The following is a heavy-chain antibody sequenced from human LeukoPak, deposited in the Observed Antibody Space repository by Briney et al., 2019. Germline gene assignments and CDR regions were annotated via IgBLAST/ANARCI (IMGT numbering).Heavy chain of an antibody. CDR2: INPSGGST. Sequence: ASVKLSCKASGFTFNSYYMHWVPQAPGQGLEWIGKINPSGGSTTYAQKFQGRVTMTRDTSTSTAYMELRSLRSDDTVVCDCAREVYTRGHIAAAAPIDYWGQGTLVAVSS. CDR3: AREVYTRGHIAAAAPIDY. J-gene: IGHJ4*02. CDR1: GFTFNSYY. D-gene: IGHD6-13*01. V-gene: IGHV1-46*02.